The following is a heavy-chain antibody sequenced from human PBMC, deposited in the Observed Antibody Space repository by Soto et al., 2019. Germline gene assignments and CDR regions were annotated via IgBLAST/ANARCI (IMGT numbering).Heavy chain of an antibody. V-gene: IGHV3-11*01. CDR1: TFTFSDYY. CDR3: AKLGSLGHPYYYGMDV. J-gene: IGHJ6*02. D-gene: IGHD3-16*01. CDR2: ISGGGTSI. Sequence: GGSLRLSCAASTFTFSDYYMSWIRQAPGRGLEWVSYISGGGTSIYYADSVKGRFSVSRDNAKTSLYLQMNSLRAEDTAVYYCAKLGSLGHPYYYGMDVWGPGTTVTVSS.